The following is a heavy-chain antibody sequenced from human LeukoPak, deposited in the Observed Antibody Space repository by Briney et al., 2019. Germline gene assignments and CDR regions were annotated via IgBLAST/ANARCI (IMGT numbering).Heavy chain of an antibody. V-gene: IGHV3-30*03. Sequence: GRSLRLSCAVSGFXFSSYGIHWVRQAPGKGLEWVAVISFDGSDKYYADSVKGRFAISRDNSKNTVLLQMNSLRTEDTAVYYCASGKYLYYFDYWGQGTLVTVSS. J-gene: IGHJ4*02. D-gene: IGHD2-2*01. CDR1: GFXFSSYG. CDR2: ISFDGSDK. CDR3: ASGKYLYYFDY.